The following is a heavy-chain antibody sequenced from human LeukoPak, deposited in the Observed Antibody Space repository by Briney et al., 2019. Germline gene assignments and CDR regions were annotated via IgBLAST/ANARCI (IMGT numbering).Heavy chain of an antibody. J-gene: IGHJ6*03. V-gene: IGHV4-39*07. CDR1: GGSISSSSYY. D-gene: IGHD6-13*01. Sequence: SETLSLTCTVSGGSISSSSYYWGWIRQPPGKGLEWIGSIYHSGSTYYNPSLKSRVTISVDTSKNQFSLKLSSVTAADTAVYYCASVCCTGAAGMWVYYYYMDVWGKGTTVTVSS. CDR2: IYHSGST. CDR3: ASVCCTGAAGMWVYYYYMDV.